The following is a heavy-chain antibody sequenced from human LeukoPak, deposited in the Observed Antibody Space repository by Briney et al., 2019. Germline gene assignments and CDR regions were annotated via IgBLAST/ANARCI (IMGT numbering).Heavy chain of an antibody. CDR3: AREWRAYYYGSGSYIYYYYGMDV. J-gene: IGHJ6*02. D-gene: IGHD3-10*01. Sequence: PGGSLRLSCAASGFTFSSYSMNWVRQAPGKGLEWVSYISSSSSTIYYADSVKGRFTISRDNAKNSLYLQMNSLRDEDTAVYYCAREWRAYYYGSGSYIYYYYGMDVWGQGTTVTVSS. CDR2: ISSSSSTI. CDR1: GFTFSSYS. V-gene: IGHV3-48*02.